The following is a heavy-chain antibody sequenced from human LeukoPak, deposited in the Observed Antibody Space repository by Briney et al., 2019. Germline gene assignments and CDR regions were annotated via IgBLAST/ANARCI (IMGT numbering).Heavy chain of an antibody. J-gene: IGHJ4*02. CDR3: ARGVGWSTFDY. V-gene: IGHV3-21*01. CDR2: ISSSSSYI. D-gene: IGHD2-15*01. Sequence: GGSLRLSCAASGFTFSSYSMNWVRQAPGKGLEWVSSISSSSSYIYYADSVKGRFTISRDNAKNSLYPQMNSLRAEDTAVYYCARGVGWSTFDYWGQGTLVTVSS. CDR1: GFTFSSYS.